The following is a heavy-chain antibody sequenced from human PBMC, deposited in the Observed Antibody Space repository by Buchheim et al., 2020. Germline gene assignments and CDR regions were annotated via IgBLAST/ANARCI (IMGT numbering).Heavy chain of an antibody. J-gene: IGHJ4*02. Sequence: EVQLVESGGGLVEPGGSLRLSCAASGFSFSGYSMNWVRQAPGEGLEWVSIISRGGVDIHYADSVKGRFTISRDNAKNSLYLQMNSLRLEDTAVYYCARGEVEETRFLDSWGQGTL. CDR2: ISRGGVDI. V-gene: IGHV3-21*01. CDR3: ARGEVEETRFLDS. CDR1: GFSFSGYS. D-gene: IGHD1-1*01.